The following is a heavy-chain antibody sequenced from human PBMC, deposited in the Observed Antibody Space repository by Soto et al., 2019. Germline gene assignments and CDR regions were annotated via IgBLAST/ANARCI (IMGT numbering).Heavy chain of an antibody. J-gene: IGHJ5*02. V-gene: IGHV4-30-4*01. CDR1: GGSISSGDYY. D-gene: IGHD3-16*01. Sequence: SETLSLTCTVSGGSISSGDYYLSWIRQPPGKGLEWIGYIYYSGSTYYNPSLKNRVTISVDTSKNQFSLKLNSVTAPDTAVYYCARELRTNWFDPWGQGTVVTVSS. CDR2: IYYSGST. CDR3: ARELRTNWFDP.